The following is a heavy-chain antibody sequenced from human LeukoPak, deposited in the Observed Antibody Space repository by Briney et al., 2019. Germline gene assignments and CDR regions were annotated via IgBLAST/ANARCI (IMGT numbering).Heavy chain of an antibody. D-gene: IGHD3-3*01. CDR3: ARRLVDREITIFGEVIIGFYFDY. Sequence: SETLSLTCAVYGGSFSGYYWSWIRQPPGKGLEWIGEINHSGSTNYDPSLKSRVTISVDTSKNQFSLKLSSVTAADTAVYYCARRLVDREITIFGEVIIGFYFDYWGQGTLVTVSS. CDR1: GGSFSGYY. J-gene: IGHJ4*02. V-gene: IGHV4-34*01. CDR2: INHSGST.